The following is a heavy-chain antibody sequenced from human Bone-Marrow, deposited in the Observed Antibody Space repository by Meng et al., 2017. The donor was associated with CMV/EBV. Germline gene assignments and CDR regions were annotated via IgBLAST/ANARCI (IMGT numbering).Heavy chain of an antibody. CDR1: GFTFSSHA. CDR3: AKDIYSSDTTTGFDY. V-gene: IGHV3-23*01. CDR2: ISGSGGST. D-gene: IGHD6-19*01. J-gene: IGHJ4*02. Sequence: GGSLRLSCVASGFTFSSHAMNWVRQAPGKGLEWVSSISGSGGSTYYADSVKGRFTISRDNSKNTLYLRMDSLRAEDTAVYYCAKDIYSSDTTTGFDYWGQGTLVTVSS.